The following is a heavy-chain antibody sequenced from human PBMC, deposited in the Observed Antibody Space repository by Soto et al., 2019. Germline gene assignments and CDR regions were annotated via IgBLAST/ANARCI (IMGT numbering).Heavy chain of an antibody. CDR2: IDPSDSYT. D-gene: IGHD3-22*01. Sequence: GESLKISCKGSGYSFTSYWISWVRQMPGKGLEWMGRIDPSDSYTNYSPSFQGHATISADKSISTAYLQMNSLRAEDTAVYYCARDYPLGGSSGQKNSGAFDIWGQGTMVTVSS. CDR3: ARDYPLGGSSGQKNSGAFDI. J-gene: IGHJ3*02. CDR1: GYSFTSYW. V-gene: IGHV5-10-1*01.